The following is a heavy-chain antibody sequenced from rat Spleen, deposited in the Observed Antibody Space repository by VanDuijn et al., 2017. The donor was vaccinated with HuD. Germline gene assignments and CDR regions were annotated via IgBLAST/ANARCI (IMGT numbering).Heavy chain of an antibody. J-gene: IGHJ2*01. Sequence: EVQLVESGGGLVQPGRSLKVSCAASGFTFNNYWMTWIRQAPGKGLEWVASITNIGGSTYYPDSVKGRFTISRDNAKSTLYLQMDSLRSEDTASYYCVRHGYTRYYFDYWGQGVMVTVSS. CDR3: VRHGYTRYYFDY. V-gene: IGHV5-31*01. CDR2: ITNIGGST. D-gene: IGHD1-9*01. CDR1: GFTFNNYW.